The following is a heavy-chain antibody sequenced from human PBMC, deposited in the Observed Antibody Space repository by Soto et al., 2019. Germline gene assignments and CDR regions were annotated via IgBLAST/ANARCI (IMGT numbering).Heavy chain of an antibody. J-gene: IGHJ5*02. D-gene: IGHD1-1*01. V-gene: IGHV3-23*01. CDR1: GFTYSGYA. CDR2: ISGSGGNT. CDR3: AKDRSSAGTTVRFDP. Sequence: GGSLRLSCAASGFTYSGYAMSWVRQAPGEGLEWVSSISGSGGNTYYADSVKGRFTISRDNSKNTLYLQMNSLRVEDTAIYYCAKDRSSAGTTVRFDPWGQGTLVTVSS.